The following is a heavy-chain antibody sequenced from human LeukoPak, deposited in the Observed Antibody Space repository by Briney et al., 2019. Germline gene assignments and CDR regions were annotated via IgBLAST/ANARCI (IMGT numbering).Heavy chain of an antibody. CDR2: INHSGGT. J-gene: IGHJ5*02. D-gene: IGHD3-10*01. CDR3: ARHLSPRRGSVNYYKPHRGIDP. V-gene: IGHV4-34*01. Sequence: GSLRLSCSTSGVTFSDYAMNWVRQPPGKGLEWIGEINHSGGTNYNPSLKSRVTISVDTSKNQFSLKLSSVTAADTAVYYCARHLSPRRGSVNYYKPHRGIDPWGQGTLVTVSS. CDR1: GVTFSDYA.